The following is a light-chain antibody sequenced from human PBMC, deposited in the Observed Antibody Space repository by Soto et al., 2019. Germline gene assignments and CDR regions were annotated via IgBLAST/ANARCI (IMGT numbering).Light chain of an antibody. J-gene: IGLJ6*01. Sequence: QSALTQPPSASGSPGQSVTLSCTGTSSDVGGYNYVSWYQQHPGRAPRLMIYGVNKRPSGVPDRFSGSESGDTASLTVSGLQAEDEADYYCYSYAGNHNVFGTGTKLTVL. CDR3: YSYAGNHNV. V-gene: IGLV2-8*01. CDR2: GVN. CDR1: SSDVGGYNY.